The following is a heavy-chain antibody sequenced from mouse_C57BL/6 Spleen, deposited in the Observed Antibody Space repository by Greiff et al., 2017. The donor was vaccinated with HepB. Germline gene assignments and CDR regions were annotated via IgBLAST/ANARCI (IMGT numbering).Heavy chain of an antibody. CDR1: GYAFSSSW. CDR3: ARYGAAYWYFDV. Sequence: QVQLQQSGPELVKPGASVKISCKASGYAFSSSWMNWVKQRPGKGLEWIGRIYPGDGDTNYNGKFKGKATLTADKSSSTAYMQLSSLTSEDSAVYFCARYGAAYWYFDVWGTVTTVTVSS. J-gene: IGHJ1*03. V-gene: IGHV1-82*01. CDR2: IYPGDGDT. D-gene: IGHD1-1*01.